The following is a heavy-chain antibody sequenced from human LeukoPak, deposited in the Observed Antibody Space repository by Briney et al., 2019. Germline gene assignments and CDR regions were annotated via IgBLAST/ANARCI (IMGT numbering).Heavy chain of an antibody. CDR1: GYTFTSYD. D-gene: IGHD6-13*01. CDR3: ARGIYGSSWDLFDY. J-gene: IGHJ4*02. V-gene: IGHV1-8*01. CDR2: KNPNSGNT. Sequence: ASVKVSCKASGYTFTSYDINWVRQATGQGLEWMGWKNPNSGNTGYAQKFQGRVTMTRNTSISTAYMELSSLRSEDTAVYYCARGIYGSSWDLFDYWGQGTLVTVSS.